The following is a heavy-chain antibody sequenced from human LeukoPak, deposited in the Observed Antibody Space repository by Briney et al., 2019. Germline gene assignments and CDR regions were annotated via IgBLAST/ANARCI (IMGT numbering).Heavy chain of an antibody. CDR1: GFTFSSYG. D-gene: IGHD6-13*01. CDR3: AKDRRIAAAGKYYYYYYGMDV. J-gene: IGHJ6*02. CDR2: TSYDGSNK. V-gene: IGHV3-30*18. Sequence: PGGSLRLSCAASGFTFSSYGMHGVRQVPGKGLEWVAVTSYDGSNKYYADSVKGRFTISRDNSKNTVYLQMNSLRAEDTAVYYCAKDRRIAAAGKYYYYYYGMDVWGQGTTVTVSS.